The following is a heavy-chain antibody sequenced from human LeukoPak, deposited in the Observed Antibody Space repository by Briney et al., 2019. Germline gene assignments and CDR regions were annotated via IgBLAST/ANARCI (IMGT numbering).Heavy chain of an antibody. Sequence: PSETLSLTCAVYGESFNNYYWSWIRQPPGKGLEWIGEINHSGSTNYNTSIKSRVTILVDTSKNQFSLKLSSVTAADTAVYYCARGQPGGYSFRGIVVTHDYWDQGILVSVFS. CDR3: ARGQPGGYSFRGIVVTHDY. J-gene: IGHJ4*02. V-gene: IGHV4-34*01. D-gene: IGHD2-15*01. CDR2: INHSGST. CDR1: GESFNNYY.